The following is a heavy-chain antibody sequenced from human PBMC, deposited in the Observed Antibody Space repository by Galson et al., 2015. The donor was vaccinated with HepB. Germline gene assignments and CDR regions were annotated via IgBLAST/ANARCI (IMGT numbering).Heavy chain of an antibody. Sequence: SVKVSCKASGGTFSSYTISWVRQAPGQGLEWMGRIIPILGIANYAQKSQGRVTITADKSTSTAYMELSSLRSEDTAVYYCARDSGIAELIFDYWGQGTLVTVSS. CDR1: GGTFSSYT. J-gene: IGHJ4*02. V-gene: IGHV1-69*04. CDR2: IIPILGIA. D-gene: IGHD1-1*01. CDR3: ARDSGIAELIFDY.